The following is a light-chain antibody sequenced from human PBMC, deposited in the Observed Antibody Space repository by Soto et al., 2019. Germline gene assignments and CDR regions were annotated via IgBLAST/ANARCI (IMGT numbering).Light chain of an antibody. Sequence: EIVLTQSPGTLSLSPWERATLSCRASQSVSNNYLAWYQQKPGQAPRLLIYGASRRATGIPDTFSGSGSGTDFTLTISSLQSEDFAVYYCQQYGNSPWTFGQGTKVDIK. CDR1: QSVSNNY. J-gene: IGKJ1*01. V-gene: IGKV3-20*01. CDR2: GAS. CDR3: QQYGNSPWT.